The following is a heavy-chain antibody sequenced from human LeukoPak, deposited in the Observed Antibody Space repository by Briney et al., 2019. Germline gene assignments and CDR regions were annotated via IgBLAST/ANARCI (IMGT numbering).Heavy chain of an antibody. V-gene: IGHV4-34*01. Sequence: SETLSLTCAVYGGSYSGHYWSWIRQPPGEGLEWTGEISYTGRTSYNPSLKSRVTISPDTSKNQFSPRLSSVTAADTALYYCARHGPGDRRAFDIWGQGTMVTVSS. CDR3: ARHGPGDRRAFDI. CDR2: ISYTGRT. D-gene: IGHD3-10*01. CDR1: GGSYSGHY. J-gene: IGHJ3*02.